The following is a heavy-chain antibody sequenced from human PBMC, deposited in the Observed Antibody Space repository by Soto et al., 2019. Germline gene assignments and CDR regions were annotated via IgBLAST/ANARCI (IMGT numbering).Heavy chain of an antibody. D-gene: IGHD4-17*01. J-gene: IGHJ5*02. Sequence: EVQLVESGGGLIQPGGSLRLSCAASGFTVSSNYMSWVRQAPGKGLEWVSVISGSGGSTYYADSVKGRFTISRDNSKNTLYLQMNSLRAEDTAVYYCAKLIRTVTTIWFDPWGQGTLVTVSS. V-gene: IGHV3-23*04. CDR3: AKLIRTVTTIWFDP. CDR2: ISGSGGST. CDR1: GFTVSSNY.